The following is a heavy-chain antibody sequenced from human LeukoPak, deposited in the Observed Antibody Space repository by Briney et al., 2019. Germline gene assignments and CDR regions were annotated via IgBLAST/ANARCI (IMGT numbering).Heavy chain of an antibody. D-gene: IGHD2-15*01. CDR3: AKGGSPSHNWFNS. CDR1: GFTFSDYG. Sequence: GGSLRLSCAASGFTFSDYGMHWVRQAPGKGLEWVAFIRNDGSYEYYPDSVKGRFTISRDNSRSALFHQMNSLRAEDTAVYCCAKGGSPSHNWFNSWGQGTLVTVSS. J-gene: IGHJ5*01. CDR2: IRNDGSYE. V-gene: IGHV3-30*02.